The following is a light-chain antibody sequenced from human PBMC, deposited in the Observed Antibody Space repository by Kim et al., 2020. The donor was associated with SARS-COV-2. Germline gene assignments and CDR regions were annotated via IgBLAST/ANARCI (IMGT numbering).Light chain of an antibody. Sequence: SYELTQPPSVSVSPGQTAIITCSGDGLGDKYVFWYQQKPGHSPVLVIYQDIKRTSGIPERFSGSNSGNTATLTISGTQAMDEADYYCQTWASGTAVVFGG. CDR2: QDI. V-gene: IGLV3-1*01. CDR1: GLGDKY. CDR3: QTWASGTAVV. J-gene: IGLJ3*02.